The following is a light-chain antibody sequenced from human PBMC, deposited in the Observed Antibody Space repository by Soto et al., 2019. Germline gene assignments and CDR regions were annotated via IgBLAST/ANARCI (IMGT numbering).Light chain of an antibody. CDR2: LGS. V-gene: IGKV2-28*01. Sequence: DIVMTQSPLSLPFTPGEPASISCRSSQSLLHSNGYNYLDWYLQKPGQSPQLLIYLGSNRASGVPDRFSGSGSGTDFTLKISRVEAEDVGLYYCMQTLQPPWTFGQGTKVDIK. CDR1: QSLLHSNGYNY. CDR3: MQTLQPPWT. J-gene: IGKJ1*01.